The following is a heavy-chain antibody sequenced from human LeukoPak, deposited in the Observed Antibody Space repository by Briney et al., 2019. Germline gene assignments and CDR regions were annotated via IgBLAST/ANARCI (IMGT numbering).Heavy chain of an antibody. CDR1: GFTFRSYG. V-gene: IGHV3-30*18. CDR2: ISYDGSNK. D-gene: IGHD3-9*01. Sequence: PGRSLRLSCAASGFTFRSYGMHWVRQAPGKGLEWVAVISYDGSNKYYAESVKGRFTISRDNSKNTLYLQMNSLRDEDTAVCYCAKDHTYDILTGYYYFDYWGQGTLVTVSS. CDR3: AKDHTYDILTGYYYFDY. J-gene: IGHJ4*02.